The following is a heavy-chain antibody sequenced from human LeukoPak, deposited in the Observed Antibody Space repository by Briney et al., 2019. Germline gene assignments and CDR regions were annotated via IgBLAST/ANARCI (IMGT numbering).Heavy chain of an antibody. V-gene: IGHV3-74*01. CDR2: INNDGSST. Sequence: GGSLRLSCAASGFTLSSYWMHWVRQAPRKGLVWVSRINNDGSSTTYADSVKGRFTISRDNAKNTLSLQMNSLRAEDTAVYYCARTTLYDYYMDVWGKGTTVTVSS. J-gene: IGHJ6*03. CDR1: GFTLSSYW. D-gene: IGHD1-1*01. CDR3: ARTTLYDYYMDV.